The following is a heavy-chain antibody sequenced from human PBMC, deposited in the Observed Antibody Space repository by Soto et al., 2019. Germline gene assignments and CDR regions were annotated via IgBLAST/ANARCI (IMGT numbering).Heavy chain of an antibody. V-gene: IGHV1-18*01. CDR1: GYTFTSYG. J-gene: IGHJ5*02. CDR3: ARAGFYDFWSGYSLYRFDP. Sequence: ASVKVSCKASGYTFTSYGISWVRQAPGQGLEWMGWISAYNGNTNYAQKLQGRVTITTDTSTSTAYMELRSLRSDDTAVYYCARAGFYDFWSGYSLYRFDPWGQGTLVTVSS. CDR2: ISAYNGNT. D-gene: IGHD3-3*01.